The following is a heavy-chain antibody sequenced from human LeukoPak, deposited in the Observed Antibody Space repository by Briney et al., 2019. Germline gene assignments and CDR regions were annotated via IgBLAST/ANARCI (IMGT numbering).Heavy chain of an antibody. CDR2: ISSSGSTI. Sequence: GGSLRLSCAASGFTFSSYEMNWVRQAPGKGLEWVSYISSSGSTIYYADSVKGRFTISRDNAKNSLYQQMNSLRAEDTAVYYCARGPWVGATNIIDYWGQGTLVTVSS. D-gene: IGHD1-26*01. CDR1: GFTFSSYE. J-gene: IGHJ4*02. V-gene: IGHV3-48*03. CDR3: ARGPWVGATNIIDY.